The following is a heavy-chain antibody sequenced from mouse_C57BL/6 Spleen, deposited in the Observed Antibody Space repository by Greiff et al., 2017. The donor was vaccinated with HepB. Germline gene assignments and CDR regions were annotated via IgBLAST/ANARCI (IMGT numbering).Heavy chain of an antibody. CDR2: ILPGSGST. CDR1: GYTFTGYW. V-gene: IGHV1-9*01. Sequence: QVHVKQSGAELMKPGASVKLSCKATGYTFTGYWIEWVKQRPGHGLEWIGEILPGSGSTNYNEKFKGKATFTADTSSNTAYMQLSSLTTEDSAIYYCARVLGIYYDYERYYFDYWGQGTTLTVSS. J-gene: IGHJ2*01. D-gene: IGHD2-4*01. CDR3: ARVLGIYYDYERYYFDY.